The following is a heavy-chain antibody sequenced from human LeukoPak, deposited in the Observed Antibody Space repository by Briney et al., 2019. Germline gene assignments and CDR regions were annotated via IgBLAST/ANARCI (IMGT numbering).Heavy chain of an antibody. Sequence: GGSLRLSCTPSGFTFSSHAMSWVRQAPGKGLEWVSGISGNGAGTYYGDSVKGRFTISRDNSKNTLYLQMNSLRAEDTAVYYCAKLEPFDYWGQGTLVTVSS. V-gene: IGHV3-23*02. J-gene: IGHJ4*02. CDR1: GFTFSSHA. CDR2: ISGNGAGT. CDR3: AKLEPFDY.